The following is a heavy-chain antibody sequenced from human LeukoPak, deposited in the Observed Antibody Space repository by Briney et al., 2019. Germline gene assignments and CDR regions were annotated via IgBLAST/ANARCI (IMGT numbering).Heavy chain of an antibody. V-gene: IGHV3-23*01. CDR2: IRANGETT. D-gene: IGHD7-27*01. CDR3: GRDLNWGAFDI. CDR1: GFTFTHYG. J-gene: IGHJ3*02. Sequence: GGSLRLSCAASGFTFTHYGMNWVRQAPGKGLEWVSGIRANGETTYYADSVRGRFTISRDNSRSMVWLQMNSLTAEDTAMYYCGRDLNWGAFDIRGLGTLVTVPS.